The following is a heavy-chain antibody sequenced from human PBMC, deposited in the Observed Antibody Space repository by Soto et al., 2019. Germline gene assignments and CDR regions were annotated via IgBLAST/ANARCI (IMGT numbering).Heavy chain of an antibody. CDR1: GGTFSSYA. D-gene: IGHD1-26*01. CDR2: IIPIFGTA. V-gene: IGHV1-69*13. CDR3: ARGIVGATTDYYGMDV. Sequence: SVKVSCKASGGTFSSYAISWVRQAPGQGLEWMGGIIPIFGTANYAQKFQGRVTITADESTSTAYMELSSLRSEDTAVYYCARGIVGATTDYYGMDVWGQGTTVTVSS. J-gene: IGHJ6*02.